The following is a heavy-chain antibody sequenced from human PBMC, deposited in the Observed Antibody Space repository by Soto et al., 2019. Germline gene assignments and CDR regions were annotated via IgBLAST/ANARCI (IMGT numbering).Heavy chain of an antibody. Sequence: SETLSLTCTVSGASIGNYYWTWIRQSAGKGLEWIGRIYTSGSTNYNPSLKSRITMSVDTSKKQFSLKLTSVTAADTAVYYCARQTTYSSSWYDCWGQGTLVTVS. J-gene: IGHJ5*01. CDR2: IYTSGST. CDR3: ARQTTYSSSWYDC. CDR1: GASIGNYY. D-gene: IGHD6-13*01. V-gene: IGHV4-4*07.